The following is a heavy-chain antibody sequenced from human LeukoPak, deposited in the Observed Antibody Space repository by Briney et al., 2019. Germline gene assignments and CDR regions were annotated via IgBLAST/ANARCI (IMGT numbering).Heavy chain of an antibody. CDR2: ISGNGAST. CDR3: VKVAYYHGSGSPD. J-gene: IGHJ4*02. Sequence: TGGSLRLSCSASGFTFSNYAIHWVCQAPGRGLEYVSGISGNGASTYYADSVRGRFIISRDNSKNTLYLQMSSLRVEDAAVYYCVKVAYYHGSGSPDWGQGTLVTVSS. CDR1: GFTFSNYA. D-gene: IGHD3-10*01. V-gene: IGHV3-64D*09.